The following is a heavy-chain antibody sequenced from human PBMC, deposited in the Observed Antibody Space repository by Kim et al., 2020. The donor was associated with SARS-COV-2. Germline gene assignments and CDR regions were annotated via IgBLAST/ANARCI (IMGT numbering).Heavy chain of an antibody. CDR2: IRSESYGGTP. J-gene: IGHJ4*02. CDR3: TREGEYASENFDY. CDR1: GFTFADYA. V-gene: IGHV3-49*03. D-gene: IGHD2-2*01. Sequence: GGSLRLSCTPSGFTFADYALNWFRQAPGKGLEWVGFIRSESYGGTPDYAASVRGRFTISRDDSKSIAYLQMNSLKTEDTAFYYCTREGEYASENFDYWGQGTLVTVSS.